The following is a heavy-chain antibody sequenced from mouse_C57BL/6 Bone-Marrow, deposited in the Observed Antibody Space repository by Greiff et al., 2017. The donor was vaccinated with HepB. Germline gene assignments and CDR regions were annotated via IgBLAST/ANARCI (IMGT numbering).Heavy chain of an antibody. J-gene: IGHJ1*03. CDR3: ASLYYSNYVRYFDV. CDR1: GYAFSSSW. CDR2: IYPGDGDT. V-gene: IGHV1-82*01. D-gene: IGHD2-5*01. Sequence: VQRVESGPELVKPGASVKISCKASGYAFSSSWMNWVKQRPGKGLEWIGRIYPGDGDTNYNGKFKGKATLTADKSSSTAYMQLSSLTSEDSAVYFCASLYYSNYVRYFDVWGTGTTVTVSS.